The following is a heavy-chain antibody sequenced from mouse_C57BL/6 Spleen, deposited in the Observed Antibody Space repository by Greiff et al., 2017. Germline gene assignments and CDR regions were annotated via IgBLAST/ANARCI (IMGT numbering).Heavy chain of an antibody. CDR3: TDDGSSYGY. Sequence: VQLQQSGAELVRPGASVTLSCKASGYTFTDYEMHWVKQTPVHGLEWIGAIDPETGGTAYNQKFKGKAILTADKSSSTAYMELRSLTSEDSAVYYCTDDGSSYGYWGQGTTLTVSS. CDR2: IDPETGGT. D-gene: IGHD1-1*01. CDR1: GYTFTDYE. V-gene: IGHV1-15*01. J-gene: IGHJ2*01.